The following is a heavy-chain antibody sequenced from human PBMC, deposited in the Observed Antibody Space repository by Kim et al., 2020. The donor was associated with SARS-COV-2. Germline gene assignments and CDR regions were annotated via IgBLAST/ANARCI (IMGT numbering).Heavy chain of an antibody. J-gene: IGHJ5*01. V-gene: IGHV4-30-4*01. Sequence: SETLSLTCTVSGTSVNSDHNYWSWIRQPPGKGLEWIGYIHQSGRTDSKPSLKSRVFMSLDTSKSQFSLRLTSVTAADTAVYSCVRGSSWFDSWGQGILVT. CDR3: VRGSSWFDS. D-gene: IGHD2-2*01. CDR1: GTSVNSDHNY. CDR2: IHQSGRT.